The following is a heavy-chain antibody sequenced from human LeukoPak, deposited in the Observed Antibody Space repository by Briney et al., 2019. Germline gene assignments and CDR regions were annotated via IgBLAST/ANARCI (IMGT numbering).Heavy chain of an antibody. CDR3: ARGDYYGSGRQIDAFDI. CDR1: GGSISSYY. CDR2: IYYSGST. D-gene: IGHD3-10*01. V-gene: IGHV4-39*07. J-gene: IGHJ3*02. Sequence: SETLSLTCTVSGGSISSYYWGWIRQPPGKGLEWIGSIYYSGSTYYNPSLKSRVTISVDTSKNQFSLKLSSVTAADTAVYYCARGDYYGSGRQIDAFDIWGQGTMVTVSS.